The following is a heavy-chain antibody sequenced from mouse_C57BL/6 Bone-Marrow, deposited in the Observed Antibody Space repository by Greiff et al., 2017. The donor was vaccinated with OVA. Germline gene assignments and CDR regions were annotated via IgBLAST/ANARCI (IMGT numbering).Heavy chain of an antibody. V-gene: IGHV1-5*01. D-gene: IGHD1-1*01. CDR3: TRYYGSSYGGYFDV. Sequence: VQLKESGTVLARPGASVKMSCKTSGYTFTSYWMHWVKQRPGQGLEWIGAIYPGNSDTSYNQKFKGKAKLTAVPSASTAYMELSSLTNEDSAVYYCTRYYGSSYGGYFDVWGTGTTGTVSA. J-gene: IGHJ1*03. CDR2: IYPGNSDT. CDR1: GYTFTSYW.